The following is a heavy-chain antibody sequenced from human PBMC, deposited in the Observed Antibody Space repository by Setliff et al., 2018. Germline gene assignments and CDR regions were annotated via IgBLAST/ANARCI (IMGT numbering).Heavy chain of an antibody. V-gene: IGHV1-46*01. Sequence: ASVKVSCKASGYTFTSYYMYWLRQAPGQGPEWMGIINIGGGSASYAQKFQDRVTMTRDTSTNTVYMEVSSLTSDNSAVYYCARGGLAAANKKGVFEYWGQGTLVTVSS. CDR1: GYTFTSYY. CDR3: ARGGLAAANKKGVFEY. D-gene: IGHD6-13*01. J-gene: IGHJ4*02. CDR2: INIGGGSA.